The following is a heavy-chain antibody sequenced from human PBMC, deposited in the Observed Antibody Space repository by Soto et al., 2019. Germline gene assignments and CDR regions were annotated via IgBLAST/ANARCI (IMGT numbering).Heavy chain of an antibody. CDR1: GYTFTNYA. J-gene: IGHJ5*02. V-gene: IGHV1-3*01. Sequence: ASVKVSCKASGYTFTNYAMHWVRQAPGQRLEWMGWINGANGKTKYSQKFQGRVTITRDTSASTGYMELSSLRSEDTAVYYCVRDGVSGTPSWFDPWGQGTLVTVSS. CDR2: INGANGKT. CDR3: VRDGVSGTPSWFDP. D-gene: IGHD3-16*01.